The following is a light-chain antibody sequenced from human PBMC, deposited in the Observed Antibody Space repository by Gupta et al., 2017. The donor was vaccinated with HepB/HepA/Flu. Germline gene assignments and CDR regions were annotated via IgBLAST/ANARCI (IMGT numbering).Light chain of an antibody. CDR1: KLGDKY. CDR3: QAWDRRTVV. J-gene: IGLJ2*01. V-gene: IGLV3-1*01. Sequence: SYELTQPPSVSVSPGQTASITCSGDKLGDKYACWYQQKPGQSPVLVIYQDNKRPSGIPERFSGSNSGNTATLTISGTQAMDEADYYCQAWDRRTVVFGGGTKLTVL. CDR2: QDN.